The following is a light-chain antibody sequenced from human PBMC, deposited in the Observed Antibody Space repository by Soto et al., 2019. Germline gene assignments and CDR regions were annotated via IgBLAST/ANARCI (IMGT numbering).Light chain of an antibody. CDR3: QQRSNWPRT. CDR2: DVS. Sequence: EIVLTQSPATLSLSPGERATLSCRASQSVSNFLAWYQQKPGQAPRLLIYDVSNRATGIPARFSGSGSGTDCTLTISSLEPEDFAVYFCQQRSNWPRTIGQGTKVEI. J-gene: IGKJ1*01. CDR1: QSVSNF. V-gene: IGKV3-11*01.